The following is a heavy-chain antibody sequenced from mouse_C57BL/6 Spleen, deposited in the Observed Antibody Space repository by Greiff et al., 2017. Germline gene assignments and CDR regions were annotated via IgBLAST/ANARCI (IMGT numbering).Heavy chain of an antibody. J-gene: IGHJ3*01. Sequence: QVHVKQPGAELVKPGASVKMSCKASGYTFTSYWITWVKQRPGQGLEWIGDIYPGSGSTNYNEKFKSKATLTVDTSSSTAYMQLSSLTSEDSAVYYCARYDGYYAWFAYWGQGTLVTVSA. CDR3: ARYDGYYAWFAY. V-gene: IGHV1-55*01. CDR2: IYPGSGST. CDR1: GYTFTSYW. D-gene: IGHD2-3*01.